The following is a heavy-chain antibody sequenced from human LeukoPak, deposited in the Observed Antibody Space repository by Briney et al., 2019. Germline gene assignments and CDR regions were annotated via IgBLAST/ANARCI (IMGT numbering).Heavy chain of an antibody. CDR2: IKEDGRIS. J-gene: IGHJ4*02. CDR3: TGLDY. Sequence: GRSLRLPCVASGFTFRTYWMRWIRQAPGKGPVWVSFIKEDGRISEYADFVRGRFTISRDNAKNTLYLQMNSLTAEDTAMYYCTGLDYWGQGTPVTVSS. CDR1: GFTFRTYW. V-gene: IGHV3-74*03.